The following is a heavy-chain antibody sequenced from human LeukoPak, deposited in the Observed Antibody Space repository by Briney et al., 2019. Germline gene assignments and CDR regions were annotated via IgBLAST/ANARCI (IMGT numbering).Heavy chain of an antibody. J-gene: IGHJ2*01. CDR2: IYYSGST. Sequence: TSETLSLTCAVSGGSISSYYWSWIRQPPGKGLEWIAYIYYSGSTNHNPSLKSRVTISVDTSKNQFSLKLSSVTAADTAVYYCAREPANWYFDLWGRGTLVTVSS. V-gene: IGHV4-59*01. CDR1: GGSISSYY. CDR3: AREPANWYFDL.